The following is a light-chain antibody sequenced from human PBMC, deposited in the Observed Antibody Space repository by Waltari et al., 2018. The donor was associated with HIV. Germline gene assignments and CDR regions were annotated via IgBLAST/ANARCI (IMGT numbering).Light chain of an antibody. CDR1: QTIRSN. V-gene: IGKV1-39*01. CDR2: AAS. Sequence: DIHMTQSPPFLSASVGARVTITCRASQTIRSNVNWYQQKPGKAPKLLIYAASSLQIRVPSRFSGSGSGTDFTLTITSLQPEDFAIYHCHQSYSNPPTFGQGTKVEIK. CDR3: HQSYSNPPT. J-gene: IGKJ1*01.